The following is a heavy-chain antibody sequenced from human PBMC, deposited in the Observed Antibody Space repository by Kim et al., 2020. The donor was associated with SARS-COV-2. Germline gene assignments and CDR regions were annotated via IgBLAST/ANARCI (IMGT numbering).Heavy chain of an antibody. Sequence: SVKVSCKASGGTFSSYAISWVRQAPGQGLEWMGGIIPIFGTANYAQKFQGRVTITADESTSTAYMELSSLRSEDTAVYYCAVAIKKYYYDSSGYYHLWDFDYWGQGTLVTVSS. J-gene: IGHJ4*02. CDR1: GGTFSSYA. CDR2: IIPIFGTA. D-gene: IGHD3-22*01. V-gene: IGHV1-69*13. CDR3: AVAIKKYYYDSSGYYHLWDFDY.